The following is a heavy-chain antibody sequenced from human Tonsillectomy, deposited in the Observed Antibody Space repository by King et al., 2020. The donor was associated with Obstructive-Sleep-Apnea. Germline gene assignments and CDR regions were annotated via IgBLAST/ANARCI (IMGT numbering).Heavy chain of an antibody. CDR2: IGTAGDT. CDR3: ARNKRSRGYCSGGSCYYYYYGMDV. CDR1: GFTFSSYD. V-gene: IGHV3-13*01. Sequence: VQLVESGGGLVQPGGSLRLSCAASGFTFSSYDMHWVRQTTGKGLEWVSAIGTAGDTYYPGSVKGRFTISRENAKNSLYLQMNSLRAGDTAVYYCARNKRSRGYCSGGSCYYYYYGMDVWGQGTTVTVSS. D-gene: IGHD2-15*01. J-gene: IGHJ6*02.